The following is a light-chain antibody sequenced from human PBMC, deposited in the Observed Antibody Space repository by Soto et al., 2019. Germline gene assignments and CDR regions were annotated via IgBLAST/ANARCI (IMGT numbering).Light chain of an antibody. V-gene: IGKV1-27*01. CDR2: AAS. J-gene: IGKJ1*01. Sequence: VRISQSLSAVSAYDGDKVTYNCGASQGISNYLAWYQQKPGKVPKLLIYAASTLQSGVPSRFSGSGSGTDFTLTISSLQPEDVATYYCQKYNSAPRTFGQG. CDR3: QKYNSAPRT. CDR1: QGISNY.